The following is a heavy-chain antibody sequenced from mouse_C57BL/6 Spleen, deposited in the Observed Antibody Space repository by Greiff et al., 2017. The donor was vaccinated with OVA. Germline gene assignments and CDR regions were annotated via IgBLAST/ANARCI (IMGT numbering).Heavy chain of an antibody. V-gene: IGHV5-16*01. Sequence: EVKLMESEGGLVQPGSSMKLSCTASGFTFSDYYMAWVRQVPEKGLEWVANINYDGSSTYYLDSLKSRFIISRDNAKNILYLQMSSLKSEDTATYYCARGDYGYPFAYWGQGTLVTVSA. D-gene: IGHD2-2*01. CDR3: ARGDYGYPFAY. J-gene: IGHJ3*01. CDR2: INYDGSST. CDR1: GFTFSDYY.